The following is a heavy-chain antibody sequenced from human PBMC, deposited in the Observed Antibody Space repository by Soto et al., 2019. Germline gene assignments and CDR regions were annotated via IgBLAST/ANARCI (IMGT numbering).Heavy chain of an antibody. V-gene: IGHV3-21*04. J-gene: IGHJ4*02. CDR3: AREMAYYYDSSGFFDY. CDR2: ISSSSSYI. D-gene: IGHD3-22*01. CDR1: GFTFSSYS. Sequence: PGGSLRLSCAASGFTFSSYSMNWVRQAPGKGLEWVSSISSSSSYIYYADSVKGRFTISRDNAKNSLYLQMNSLRAEDTAVYYCAREMAYYYDSSGFFDYWGQGTLVTVSS.